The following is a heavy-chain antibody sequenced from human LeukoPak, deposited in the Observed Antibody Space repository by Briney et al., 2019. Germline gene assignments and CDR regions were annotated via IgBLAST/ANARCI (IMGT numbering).Heavy chain of an antibody. J-gene: IGHJ4*02. CDR1: GFTFSSYG. CDR2: IRYDGSNK. Sequence: GGSLRLSCAASGFTFSSYGMHWVRQAPGKGLEWVAFIRYDGSNKYYADSVKGRFTISRDNSKNTLYLQMISLRAEDTAVYYCANIRQYCSSTSCYTEYWGQGTLVTVSS. D-gene: IGHD2-2*02. V-gene: IGHV3-30*02. CDR3: ANIRQYCSSTSCYTEY.